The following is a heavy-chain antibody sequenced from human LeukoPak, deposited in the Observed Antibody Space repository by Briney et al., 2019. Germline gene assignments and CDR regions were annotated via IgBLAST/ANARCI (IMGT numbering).Heavy chain of an antibody. J-gene: IGHJ6*02. CDR1: GFTFSSYS. Sequence: PGGSLRLSCAASGFTFSSYSMNWVRQAPGKGLEWVPSISSSSSYIYYADSVKGRFTISRDNAKNSLYLQMNSLRAEDTAVYYCARFGEYCSGGSCYRYYYYYGMDVWGQGTTVTVSS. V-gene: IGHV3-21*01. CDR3: ARFGEYCSGGSCYRYYYYYGMDV. CDR2: ISSSSSYI. D-gene: IGHD2-15*01.